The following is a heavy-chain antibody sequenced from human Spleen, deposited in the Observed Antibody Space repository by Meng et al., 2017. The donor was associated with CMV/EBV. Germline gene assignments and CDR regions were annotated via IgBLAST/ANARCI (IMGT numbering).Heavy chain of an antibody. CDR2: INPSGGST. J-gene: IGHJ4*02. Sequence: SASTFTSYYIHWVRQAPGQVLEWMGIINPSGGSTSYAQKFQGRVTMTRDTSTSTVYMELSSLRSEDTAVYYCARDPSHYDILTGLFDYWGQGTLVTVSS. D-gene: IGHD3-9*01. CDR1: ASTFTSYY. CDR3: ARDPSHYDILTGLFDY. V-gene: IGHV1-46*01.